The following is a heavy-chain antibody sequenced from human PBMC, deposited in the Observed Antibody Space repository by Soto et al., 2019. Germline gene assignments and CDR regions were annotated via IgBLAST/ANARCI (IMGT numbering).Heavy chain of an antibody. CDR2: IYHSGST. V-gene: IGHV4-30-2*01. J-gene: IGHJ4*02. Sequence: PSETLSLTCAVSGGSISSGGYSWSWIRQPPGKGLEWIGYIYHSGSTYYNPSLKSRVTISVDRSKNQFSLKLSSVTAADTAVYYCAGWEGDFWSPGYWGQGTLVTVSS. CDR3: AGWEGDFWSPGY. CDR1: GGSISSGGYS. D-gene: IGHD3-3*01.